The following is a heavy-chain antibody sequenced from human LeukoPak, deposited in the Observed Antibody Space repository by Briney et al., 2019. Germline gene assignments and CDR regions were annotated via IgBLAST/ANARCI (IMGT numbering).Heavy chain of an antibody. CDR2: IIPILGIA. CDR1: GGTFSSYA. CDR3: GLQWLDRYYFDY. Sequence: ASVKVSCKASGGTFSSYAISWVRQAPGQGLEWMGRIIPILGIANYAQKFQGRVTITADKSTSTAYMELSSLRSEDTAVYYCGLQWLDRYYFDYWGQGTLVTVSS. V-gene: IGHV1-69*04. J-gene: IGHJ4*02. D-gene: IGHD6-19*01.